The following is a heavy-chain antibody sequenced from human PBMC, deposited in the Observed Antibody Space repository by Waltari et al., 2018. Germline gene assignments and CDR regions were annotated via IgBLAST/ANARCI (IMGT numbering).Heavy chain of an antibody. D-gene: IGHD3-3*02. CDR2: RSDDGSST. CDR3: VSYPIFQGAVDAFDI. CDR1: GFTFSHYG. J-gene: IGHJ3*02. V-gene: IGHV3-30*03. Sequence: QVQLVESGGGVVQPGRSLRLSCAASGFTFSHYGMHWVRQAPGKGMEWVAVRSDDGSSTYYVDSVKGRFTLSRDNSRNTLNLQMNRLRTEDTAMYYCVSYPIFQGAVDAFDIWGQGTMVTVSS.